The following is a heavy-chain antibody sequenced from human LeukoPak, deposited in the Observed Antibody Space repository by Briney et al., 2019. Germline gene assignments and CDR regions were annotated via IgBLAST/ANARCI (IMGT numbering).Heavy chain of an antibody. Sequence: GYTXXXYYMHWVRQAPGQGLEWMGWINPNSGGTNYAQKFQGRVTMTRDTSISTAYMELSRLRSDDTAVYYCARASSGRELYSPSDYWGQGTLVTVSS. V-gene: IGHV1-2*02. CDR3: ARASSGRELYSPSDY. CDR2: INPNSGGT. D-gene: IGHD1-26*01. CDR1: GYTXXXYY. J-gene: IGHJ4*02.